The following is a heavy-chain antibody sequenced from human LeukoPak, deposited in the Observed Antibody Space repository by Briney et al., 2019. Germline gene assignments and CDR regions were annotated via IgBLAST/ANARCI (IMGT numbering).Heavy chain of an antibody. CDR2: IKQDGSEK. CDR1: GFTFSSYW. D-gene: IGHD3-22*01. V-gene: IGHV3-7*01. Sequence: PGGSLRLSCAASGFTFSSYWMSWVRQAPGKGLEWVANIKQDGSEKYYVDSVKGRFTISRDNAKNSLYLQMNSLRAEDTAVYYCARPYYDSSGYYGGTSLNWFDPWGQGTLVTVSS. J-gene: IGHJ5*02. CDR3: ARPYYDSSGYYGGTSLNWFDP.